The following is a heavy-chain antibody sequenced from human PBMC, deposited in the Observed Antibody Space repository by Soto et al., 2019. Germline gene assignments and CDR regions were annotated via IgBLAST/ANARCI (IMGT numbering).Heavy chain of an antibody. V-gene: IGHV1-69*05. CDR3: ASDLSRLQHLRMYYYGMDV. CDR2: IIPIFGTA. D-gene: IGHD5-12*01. CDR1: GGTFSSYA. J-gene: IGHJ6*02. Sequence: QVQLVQSGAEVKKPGSSVKVSCKASGGTFSSYAISWVRQAPGQGLEWMGGIIPIFGTANYAQKFQGRVTITPDESTSTSYIELSSLSSPDTAVYCCASDLSRLQHLRMYYYGMDVWGQGTTVTVS.